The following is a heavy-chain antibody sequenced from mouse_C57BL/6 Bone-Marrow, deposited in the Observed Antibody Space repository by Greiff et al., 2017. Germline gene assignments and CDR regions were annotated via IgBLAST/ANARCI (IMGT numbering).Heavy chain of an antibody. V-gene: IGHV5-4*01. CDR3: ARDGADYDVLWYFDV. CDR2: ISDGGSYT. D-gene: IGHD2-4*01. J-gene: IGHJ1*03. Sequence: EVQVVESGGGLVKPGGSLKLSCAASGFTFSSYAMSWVRQTPEKRLEWVATISDGGSYTYYPDNVKGRFTISRENAKNNLYLQMSHLKSEDTAMYYCARDGADYDVLWYFDVWGTGTTVTVSS. CDR1: GFTFSSYA.